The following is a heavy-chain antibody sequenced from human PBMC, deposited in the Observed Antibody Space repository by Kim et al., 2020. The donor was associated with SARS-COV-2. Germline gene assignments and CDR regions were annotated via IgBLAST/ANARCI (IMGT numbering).Heavy chain of an antibody. J-gene: IGHJ4*02. CDR1: GFTFSSYS. CDR3: ARDAEM. CDR2: ISSRSSYI. Sequence: GGSLRLSCAASGFTFSSYSMSWVRQAPGKGLEWVSSISSRSSYIHYADSVKGRFTISRDNAKNSLYLQMNSLRAEDTAVYYCARDAEMWGQGTLVTVSS. V-gene: IGHV3-21*01.